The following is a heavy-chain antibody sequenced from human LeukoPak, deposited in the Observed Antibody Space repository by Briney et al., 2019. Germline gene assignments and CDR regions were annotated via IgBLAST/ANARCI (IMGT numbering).Heavy chain of an antibody. CDR1: GYTFTSYG. V-gene: IGHV1-18*01. J-gene: IGHJ3*02. Sequence: ASVKVSCKASGYTFTSYGISWVRQAPGQGLEWMGWISAYNGNTNYAQKLQGRVTMTTDTSTSTAYMELRSLRSDDTAVYYCARAPIYSDFWSGYLGAFDIWGQGTMVTVSS. CDR2: ISAYNGNT. CDR3: ARAPIYSDFWSGYLGAFDI. D-gene: IGHD3-3*01.